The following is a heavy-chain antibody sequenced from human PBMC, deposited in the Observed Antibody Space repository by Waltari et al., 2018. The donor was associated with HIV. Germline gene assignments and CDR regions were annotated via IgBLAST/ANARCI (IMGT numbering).Heavy chain of an antibody. CDR3: ARDGYSDWDVDY. D-gene: IGHD4-17*01. J-gene: IGHJ4*02. Sequence: EVQLVESGGGLVQPGGSLRLSCAASGFAFNNYWMSWVRQAPGKGREWVANRTQSWSVKYCVESVKGRFTISRDNAKNSLFLQMTSLRAEDTAVYYCARDGYSDWDVDYWGQGTLVTVSS. V-gene: IGHV3-7*01. CDR2: RTQSWSVK. CDR1: GFAFNNYW.